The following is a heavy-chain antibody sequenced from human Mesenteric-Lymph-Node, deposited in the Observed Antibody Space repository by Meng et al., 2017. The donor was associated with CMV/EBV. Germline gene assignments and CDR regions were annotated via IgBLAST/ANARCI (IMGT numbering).Heavy chain of an antibody. CDR2: ISASGGSR. Sequence: EVQLLESGGGLAQPGGSLRVPCAVSGFNFLNYAMTWVRQAPGKGLEWVSTISASGGSRYYADSVQGRFSVSRDNYKNTLYLQMNSLRAEDTAVYYCAKDPEGYWGQGTLVTVSS. J-gene: IGHJ4*02. V-gene: IGHV3-23*01. CDR1: GFNFLNYA. CDR3: AKDPEGY.